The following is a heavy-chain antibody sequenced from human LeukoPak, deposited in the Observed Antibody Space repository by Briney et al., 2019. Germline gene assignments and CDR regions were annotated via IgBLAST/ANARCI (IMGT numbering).Heavy chain of an antibody. V-gene: IGHV4-61*05. J-gene: IGHJ3*02. CDR2: IYYSGST. Sequence: PSETLSLTCTVSGGSISSSSYYWGWIRQPPGKGLEWIGYIYYSGSTNYNPSLKSRVTISVDTSKNQFSLKLSSVTAADTAVYYCARSSGYFPAAFDIWGQGTMVTVSS. D-gene: IGHD3-22*01. CDR1: GGSISSSSYY. CDR3: ARSSGYFPAAFDI.